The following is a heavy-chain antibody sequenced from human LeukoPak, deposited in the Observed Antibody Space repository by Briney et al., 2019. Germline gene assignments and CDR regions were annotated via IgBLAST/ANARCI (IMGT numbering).Heavy chain of an antibody. Sequence: ASVKVSCKASVYTFTGYYMHWVRQAPGQRLEWMGWINPKSGGTNYAQKFQGRVTMTRDTSIHTAYMELSRLRSDDTAVYYCAREEYGFDPWGQGTLVTVSS. CDR1: VYTFTGYY. J-gene: IGHJ5*02. V-gene: IGHV1-2*02. D-gene: IGHD2-2*01. CDR2: INPKSGGT. CDR3: AREEYGFDP.